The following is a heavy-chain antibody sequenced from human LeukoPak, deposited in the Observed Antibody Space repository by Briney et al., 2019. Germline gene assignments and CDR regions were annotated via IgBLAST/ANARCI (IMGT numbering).Heavy chain of an antibody. CDR3: ANDFDY. J-gene: IGHJ4*02. Sequence: GGSLRLSCPASGFTFNNYAMSWVRQAPGKGLEWVSTISGSGDNTYYADSVKGRFTISRDNSKNTLYLQMNSLRAEDTAVYYCANDFDYWGQGTLVTVSS. CDR2: ISGSGDNT. V-gene: IGHV3-23*01. CDR1: GFTFNNYA.